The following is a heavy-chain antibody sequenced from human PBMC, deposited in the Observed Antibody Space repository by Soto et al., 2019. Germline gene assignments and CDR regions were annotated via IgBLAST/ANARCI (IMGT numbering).Heavy chain of an antibody. V-gene: IGHV4-4*02. CDR1: SCSISSYNW. J-gene: IGHJ4*02. Sequence: QMQLQESGPGLVKPSGTLALTCAVYSCSISSYNWWTWVRQPPGKGLERLGESFHSEGTNYNPSLMLLVTISVDKSYHQFSLTLSSVTAADTAVYDCERAPVEWSCGSCYSDIDYWCQGTQVSVSS. CDR2: SFHSEGT. CDR3: ERAPVEWSCGSCYSDIDY. D-gene: IGHD2-15*01.